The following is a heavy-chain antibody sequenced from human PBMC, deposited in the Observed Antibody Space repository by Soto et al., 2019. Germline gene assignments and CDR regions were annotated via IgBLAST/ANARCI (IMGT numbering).Heavy chain of an antibody. CDR2: IIPIFGTA. CDR3: ARDLYSSSSPNWFDP. CDR1: GGTFSSYA. V-gene: IGHV1-69*06. Sequence: SVKVSCKASGGTFSSYAISWVRQAPGQGLEWMGGIIPIFGTANYAQKFQGRVTITADKSTSTAYMERSSLRSEDTAVYYCARDLYSSSSPNWFDPWGQGTLVTVSS. J-gene: IGHJ5*02. D-gene: IGHD6-13*01.